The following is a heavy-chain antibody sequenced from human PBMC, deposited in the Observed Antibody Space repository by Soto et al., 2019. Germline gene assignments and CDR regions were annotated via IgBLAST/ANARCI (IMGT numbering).Heavy chain of an antibody. CDR1: GFTFSSYA. V-gene: IGHV3-23*01. J-gene: IGHJ4*02. Sequence: EVQLLESGGGLLQPGGSLRLSCAASGFTFSSYAMTWVRQAPGKGLEWVSAISGSSGNTYYADSVKGRFTISRDNSKNTLYLQMTSLRAEDTAVYYCAKDRPTDQPNYYFDYWGQGTLVTVSS. CDR3: AKDRPTDQPNYYFDY. CDR2: ISGSSGNT. D-gene: IGHD4-17*01.